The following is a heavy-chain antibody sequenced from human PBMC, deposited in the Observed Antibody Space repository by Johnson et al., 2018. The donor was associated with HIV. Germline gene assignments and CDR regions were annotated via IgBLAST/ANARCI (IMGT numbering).Heavy chain of an antibody. V-gene: IGHV3-64*01. CDR1: GFTFSSYA. CDR2: ISSNGGST. J-gene: IGHJ3*02. Sequence: VQLVESGGGLVQPGGSLRLSCAGSGFTFSSYAMHWVRQPPGKGLEYVSAISSNGGSTYYANSVKGRFTISRDNSKNTLYLQMGSLRAEDMAVYYCNTDAFDIWGQGTMVTVSS. CDR3: NTDAFDI.